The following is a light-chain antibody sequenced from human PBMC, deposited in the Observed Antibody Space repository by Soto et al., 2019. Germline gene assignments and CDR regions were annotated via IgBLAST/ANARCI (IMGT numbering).Light chain of an antibody. CDR1: QGISSY. CDR3: QQYYSYPFT. Sequence: AIRMTQSPSSFSASTGDRVTITCRASQGISSYLAWYQQKPGKAPKLLIYAASTLQSGVPSRFSGSGSGTDFTITISCQKSEDFATYYCQQYYSYPFTFGQGTKLEIK. CDR2: AAS. J-gene: IGKJ2*01. V-gene: IGKV1-8*01.